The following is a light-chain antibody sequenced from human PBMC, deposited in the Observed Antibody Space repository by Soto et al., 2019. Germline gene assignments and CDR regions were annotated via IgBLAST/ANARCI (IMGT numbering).Light chain of an antibody. CDR1: SSDVGGYNY. V-gene: IGLV2-14*01. Sequence: QSALTQPASVSGSPGQSITISCTGTSSDVGGYNYVSWYQQHPGKAPKLMIYEVSNRPSGVSNRFSGSKSGNTASLTISGLQAEDEADYYCSSYTSSSTHWVFGAGTKLTVL. CDR3: SSYTSSSTHWV. CDR2: EVS. J-gene: IGLJ3*02.